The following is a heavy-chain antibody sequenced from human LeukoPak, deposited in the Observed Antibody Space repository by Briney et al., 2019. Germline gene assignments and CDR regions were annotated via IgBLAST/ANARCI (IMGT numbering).Heavy chain of an antibody. Sequence: ASVKVSCKASGGTFSSYAVSWVRQAPGQGLEWMGWISAYNGNTNYAQRLQGRVTMTTDTSTSTAYMELRSLRSDDTAVYYCARDRDYGDYNTQDLFVYWGQGTLVTVSS. J-gene: IGHJ4*02. D-gene: IGHD4-17*01. CDR2: ISAYNGNT. CDR3: ARDRDYGDYNTQDLFVY. V-gene: IGHV1-18*01. CDR1: GGTFSSYA.